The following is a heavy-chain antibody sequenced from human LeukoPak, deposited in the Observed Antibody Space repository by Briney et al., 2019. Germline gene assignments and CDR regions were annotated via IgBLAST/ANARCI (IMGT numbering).Heavy chain of an antibody. CDR1: GYSFTSYW. CDR3: ARQEYCSGGSCYTWFDP. D-gene: IGHD2-15*01. Sequence: GESLKISCKGSGYSFTSYWIGWVRQMPGKGLEWMGIIYPGDSDIRYSPSFQGQVTISADKSISTAYLQWSSLKASDTAMYYCARQEYCSGGSCYTWFDPWGQGTLVTVSS. J-gene: IGHJ5*02. CDR2: IYPGDSDI. V-gene: IGHV5-51*01.